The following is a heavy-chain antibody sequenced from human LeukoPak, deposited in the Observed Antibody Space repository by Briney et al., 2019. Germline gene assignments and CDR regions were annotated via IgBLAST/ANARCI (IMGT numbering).Heavy chain of an antibody. J-gene: IGHJ6*02. D-gene: IGHD1-26*01. Sequence: GASLKISCKGSGYSFTSYWIGWVRQLPGKGLEWMGIIYPGDSDTRYSPSFQGQVTISADKSISTAYLQWSSLKASDTAMYYCARGGNKFYYYYGMDVWGQGTTVTVSS. CDR3: ARGGNKFYYYYGMDV. V-gene: IGHV5-51*01. CDR2: IYPGDSDT. CDR1: GYSFTSYW.